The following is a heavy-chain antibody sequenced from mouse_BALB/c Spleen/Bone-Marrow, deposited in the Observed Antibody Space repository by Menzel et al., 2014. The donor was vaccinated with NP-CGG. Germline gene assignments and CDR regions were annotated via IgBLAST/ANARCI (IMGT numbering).Heavy chain of an antibody. CDR1: GITFSSYG. Sequence: EVQLVESGGGLVQPGGSLKLSCAASGITFSSYGMSWVRQTPDKRLELVATINTNGGNTYYPDSVKGRFTISRDNAKNTLYLQMSSLKSEDTAMYYCARGLDYWGQGTTLTVSS. CDR3: ARGLDY. CDR2: INTNGGNT. J-gene: IGHJ2*01. V-gene: IGHV5-6-3*01.